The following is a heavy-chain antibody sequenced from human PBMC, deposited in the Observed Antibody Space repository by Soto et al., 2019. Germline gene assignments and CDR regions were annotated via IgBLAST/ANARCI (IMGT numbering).Heavy chain of an antibody. D-gene: IGHD6-13*01. CDR3: ARFVAAAGTGYYYYGMDV. CDR1: GGSFSGYY. CDR2: INHSGST. V-gene: IGHV4-34*01. Sequence: KASETLSLTCAVYGGSFSGYYWSWIRQPPGKGLEWIGEINHSGSTNYNPSLKSRVTISVDTSKNQFSLKLSSVTAADTAVYYCARFVAAAGTGYYYYGMDVWGQGTTVTVSS. J-gene: IGHJ6*02.